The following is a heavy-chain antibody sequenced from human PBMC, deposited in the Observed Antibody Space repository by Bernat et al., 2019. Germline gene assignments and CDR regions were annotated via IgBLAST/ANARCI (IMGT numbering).Heavy chain of an antibody. CDR2: IYYSGST. Sequence: QLQLQESGPGLVKPSETLSLTCTVSGASISSSNYYWGWSRQRPGKGLEWIGSIYYSGSTYYNPPLKHRVTISVETSKKQFSLKLSSVPAADTAVYYCASGTAAGRKYYFDYWGQGTLVTVSS. J-gene: IGHJ4*02. CDR3: ASGTAAGRKYYFDY. D-gene: IGHD6-13*01. CDR1: GASISSSNYY. V-gene: IGHV4-39*01.